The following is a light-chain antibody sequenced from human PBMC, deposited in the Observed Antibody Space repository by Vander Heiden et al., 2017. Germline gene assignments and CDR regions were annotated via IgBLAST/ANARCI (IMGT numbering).Light chain of an antibody. Sequence: DIVMTQSPDSLAVSLGERATINCKSSQSVLYSSNNKNYLAWYQQKPGQPRKLLIYWASTRESGVPDRFSGSGSGTDFTLTISSLQAEDVAVYYCQQYYSTPITFGPGTKVDIK. V-gene: IGKV4-1*01. CDR3: QQYYSTPIT. CDR1: QSVLYSSNNKNY. J-gene: IGKJ3*01. CDR2: WAS.